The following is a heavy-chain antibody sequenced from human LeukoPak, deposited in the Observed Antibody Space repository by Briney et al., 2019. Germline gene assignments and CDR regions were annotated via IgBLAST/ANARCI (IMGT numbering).Heavy chain of an antibody. J-gene: IGHJ4*02. D-gene: IGHD3-10*01. V-gene: IGHV3-23*01. CDR3: AKGWFGESLMDY. CDR1: GFTFSSYE. CDR2: ISGSGGST. Sequence: GGSLGLSCAASGFTFSSYEMNWVRQAPGKGLEWVSAISGSGGSTYYADSVKGRFTISRDNSKNTLYLQMNSLRAEDTAVYYCAKGWFGESLMDYWGQGTLVTVSS.